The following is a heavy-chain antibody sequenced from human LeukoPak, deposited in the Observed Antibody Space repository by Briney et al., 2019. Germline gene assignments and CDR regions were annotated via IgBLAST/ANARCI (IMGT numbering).Heavy chain of an antibody. V-gene: IGHV4-59*01. J-gene: IGHJ4*02. CDR2: MQYTGNS. CDR1: GDSISTYH. D-gene: IGHD5-18*01. Sequence: SETLSLTCSVSGDSISTYHWNWIRKPPGKGLEWIGYMQYTGNSNYNPSLKNRVNIFVDMSKNQFVLNLRSVTAADTAVYYCARDKRHSYGRYFDPWGQGMLVTVSS. CDR3: ARDKRHSYGRYFDP.